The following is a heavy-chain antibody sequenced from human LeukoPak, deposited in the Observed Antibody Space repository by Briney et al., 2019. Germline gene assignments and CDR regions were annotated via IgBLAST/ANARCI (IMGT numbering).Heavy chain of an antibody. CDR1: GYSFTTYW. CDR2: IYPADSTA. CDR3: ARPRGYNLNWFDP. D-gene: IGHD5-24*01. V-gene: IGHV5-51*01. Sequence: GESLKISCKASGYSFTTYWIGWVRQVPGKGLEWVGIIYPADSTAKYSPSFQGQVTISADKSISTTYLQWSSLKASDTAMYYCARPRGYNLNWFDPWGQGTLVTVSS. J-gene: IGHJ5*02.